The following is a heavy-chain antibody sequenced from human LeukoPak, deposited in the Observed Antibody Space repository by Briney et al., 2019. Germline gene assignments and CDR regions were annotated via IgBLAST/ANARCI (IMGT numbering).Heavy chain of an antibody. CDR3: ARERSGSYYDY. V-gene: IGHV3-30-3*01. Sequence: GGSLRLSCVASGFTFSSYAMHWVRQAPGKGLEWVAVISYDGNNKYYVDSVKGRFTISRDNSNNTLYLQMNSLRVEDTGVYHCARERSGSYYDYWGQGTLVTVSS. D-gene: IGHD1-26*01. CDR1: GFTFSSYA. J-gene: IGHJ4*02. CDR2: ISYDGNNK.